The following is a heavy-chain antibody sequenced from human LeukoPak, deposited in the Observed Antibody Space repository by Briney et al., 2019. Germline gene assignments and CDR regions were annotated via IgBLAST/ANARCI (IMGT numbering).Heavy chain of an antibody. V-gene: IGHV3-49*02. D-gene: IGHD3-3*01. CDR3: TRGSDTIFGVARDGFDS. J-gene: IGHJ4*02. Sequence: WIRQPPGKGLEWVGFIRTKAYGGTTEYAASVKGRFTISRDDSESIAYLQMNSLKSEDTAVYYCTRGSDTIFGVARDGFDSWGQGTLVTVSS. CDR2: IRTKAYGGTT.